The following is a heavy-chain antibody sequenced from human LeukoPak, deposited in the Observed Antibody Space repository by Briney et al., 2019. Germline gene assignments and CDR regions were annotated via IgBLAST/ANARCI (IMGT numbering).Heavy chain of an antibody. J-gene: IGHJ6*02. CDR2: INPRGGST. CDR3: ARAFIAAAGTYGMDV. D-gene: IGHD6-13*01. CDR1: GYIFTSYY. Sequence: ASVKVSCKASGYIFTSYYMHWVRQAPGQGLEWMGIINPRGGSTSYAQKFQGRVTMTRDTSTSTVYMELSSLRSEDTAVYYCARAFIAAAGTYGMDVWGQGTTVTVSS. V-gene: IGHV1-46*01.